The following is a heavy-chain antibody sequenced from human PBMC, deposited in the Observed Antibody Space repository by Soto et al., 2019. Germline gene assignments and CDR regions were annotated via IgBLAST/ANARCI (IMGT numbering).Heavy chain of an antibody. CDR2: INHSGST. D-gene: IGHD3-22*01. CDR1: GGSGGSFSGYY. Sequence: QVQLQQWGAGLLKPSETLSLTCAVYGGSGGSFSGYYWSWIRQPPGKGLEWIGEINHSGSTNYNPSLKSRVTKSVDTSKNQFSLKLSSVTAADTAVYYCARHNVDSSGYYHYYYGMDVWGQGTTVTVSS. CDR3: ARHNVDSSGYYHYYYGMDV. J-gene: IGHJ6*02. V-gene: IGHV4-34*01.